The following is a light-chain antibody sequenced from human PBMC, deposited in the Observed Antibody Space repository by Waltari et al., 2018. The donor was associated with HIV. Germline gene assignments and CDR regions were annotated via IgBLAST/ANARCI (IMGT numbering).Light chain of an antibody. J-gene: IGKJ3*01. Sequence: DIVMTQSPDSLAVSLGERATIHCKSSQSVLYSSNNKNYLAWYQQKPGQYPKLLIYWASTRESGVPDRFSGSGSGTDFTLTISSLQAEDVAVYYCQQYYTTPFTFGPGTKVDIK. CDR1: QSVLYSSNNKNY. V-gene: IGKV4-1*01. CDR2: WAS. CDR3: QQYYTTPFT.